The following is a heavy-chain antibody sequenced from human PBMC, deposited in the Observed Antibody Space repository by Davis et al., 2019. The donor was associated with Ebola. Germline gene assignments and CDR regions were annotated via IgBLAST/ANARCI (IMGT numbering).Heavy chain of an antibody. CDR3: ARTVGLAGYFDY. Sequence: PRGSLRLSCAASGFTFSSYGMHWVRQAPGKGLEWVAVISYDGSNKYYADSVKGRFTISRDNSKNTLYLQMNSLRAEDTAVYYCARTVGLAGYFDYWGQGTLVTVSS. J-gene: IGHJ4*02. CDR1: GFTFSSYG. V-gene: IGHV3-30*03. D-gene: IGHD4-23*01. CDR2: ISYDGSNK.